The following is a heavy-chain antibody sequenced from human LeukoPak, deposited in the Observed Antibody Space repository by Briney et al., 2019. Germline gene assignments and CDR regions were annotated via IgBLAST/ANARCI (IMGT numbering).Heavy chain of an antibody. D-gene: IGHD6-19*01. CDR3: ARERSSGWFVYFDY. J-gene: IGHJ4*02. CDR2: ISAYNGNT. CDR1: GYTFTSYG. V-gene: IGHV1-18*01. Sequence: ASVKVTCKASGYTFTSYGISWVRQAPGQGLEWMGWISAYNGNTNYAQKLQGRVTMTTDTSTSTAYMELRSLRSDDTAVYYCARERSSGWFVYFDYWGQGTLVTVSS.